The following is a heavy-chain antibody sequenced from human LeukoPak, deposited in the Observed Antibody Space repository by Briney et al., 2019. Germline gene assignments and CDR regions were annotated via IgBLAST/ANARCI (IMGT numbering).Heavy chain of an antibody. CDR1: GGSISSSSYY. CDR3: ARRVGRALRIDH. D-gene: IGHD1-26*01. V-gene: IGHV4-39*01. J-gene: IGHJ4*02. Sequence: PSETLSLTCTVSGGSISSSSYYWGWIRQPPGKGLEWIGSIYYSGGTYYNPSLKSRVTISVDTSKNQFSLKLSSVTAADTAVYYWARRVGRALRIDHRGQGTLVTVSS. CDR2: IYYSGGT.